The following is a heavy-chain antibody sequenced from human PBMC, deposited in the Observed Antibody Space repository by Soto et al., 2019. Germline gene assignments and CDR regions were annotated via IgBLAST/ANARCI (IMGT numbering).Heavy chain of an antibody. D-gene: IGHD6-19*01. CDR1: GYTFTSYD. CDR2: MNPNSGNT. CDR3: AKGVPGIAVAGTGYFQH. Sequence: ASVKVSCKASGYTFTSYDINWVRQATGQELEWMGWMNPNSGNTGYAQKFQGRVTMTRNTSISTAYMELSSLRSEDTAVYYCAKGVPGIAVAGTGYFQHWGQGTLVTVSS. V-gene: IGHV1-8*01. J-gene: IGHJ1*01.